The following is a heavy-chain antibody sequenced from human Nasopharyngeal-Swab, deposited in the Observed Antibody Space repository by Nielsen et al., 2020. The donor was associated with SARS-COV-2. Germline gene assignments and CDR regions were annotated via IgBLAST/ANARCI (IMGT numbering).Heavy chain of an antibody. CDR1: GFTFSRYW. Sequence: GESLKISCVVSGFTFSRYWMHWVRQAPGKGLEWVSRTNGDGNITTYADSVRGRFTISRDNAKSTLFLQMNSLRAEDTAVYYCSTSFNAAGYWGQGTLVTVSS. CDR2: TNGDGNIT. J-gene: IGHJ4*02. CDR3: STSFNAAGY. V-gene: IGHV3-74*01. D-gene: IGHD2/OR15-2a*01.